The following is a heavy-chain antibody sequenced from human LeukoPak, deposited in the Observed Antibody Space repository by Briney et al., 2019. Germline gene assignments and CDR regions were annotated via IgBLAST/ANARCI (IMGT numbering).Heavy chain of an antibody. CDR2: ISWNSGSI. V-gene: IGHV3-9*01. CDR3: AKDIGDGYNDGVGDY. D-gene: IGHD5-24*01. CDR1: GFTFDDYA. Sequence: PGRSLRLSCAASGFTFDDYAMHWVRQAPGKGLEWVSGISWNSGSIGYADSVKGRFTISRDNAKNSLYLQMNSLRAEDTALYYCAKDIGDGYNDGVGDYWGQGTLVTVSS. J-gene: IGHJ4*02.